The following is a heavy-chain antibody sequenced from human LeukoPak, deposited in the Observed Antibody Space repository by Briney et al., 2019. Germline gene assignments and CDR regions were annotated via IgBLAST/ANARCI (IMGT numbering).Heavy chain of an antibody. CDR2: ISDSGGRT. CDR3: AKRGVVIRVILVGFHKEAYYFDS. J-gene: IGHJ4*02. Sequence: GGSLRLSCAGAGFSITDHHMDWVRQAPAKGLEWVAGISDSGGRTNYADSVKGRFTISRDNPKNTLYQQMNSLRAEATAVYFWAKRGVVIRVILVGFHKEAYYFDSWGQGALVTVSS. D-gene: IGHD3-22*01. V-gene: IGHV3-23*01. CDR1: GFSITDHH.